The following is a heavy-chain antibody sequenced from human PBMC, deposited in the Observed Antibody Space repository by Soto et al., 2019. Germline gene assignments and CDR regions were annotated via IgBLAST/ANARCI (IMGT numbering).Heavy chain of an antibody. CDR2: IYHSGST. V-gene: IGHV4-30-2*01. J-gene: IGHJ3*02. CDR3: ARAHGSGWGAFDI. Sequence: QLQLQESGSGLVKPSQTLSLTCAVSGGSISSGGYSWSWIRQPPGKGLEWIGYIYHSGSTYYNPTLKSRVTISVDRSKNQFSLKLSSVTAADTAVYYCARAHGSGWGAFDIWGQGTIVTVSS. D-gene: IGHD3-10*01. CDR1: GGSISSGGYS.